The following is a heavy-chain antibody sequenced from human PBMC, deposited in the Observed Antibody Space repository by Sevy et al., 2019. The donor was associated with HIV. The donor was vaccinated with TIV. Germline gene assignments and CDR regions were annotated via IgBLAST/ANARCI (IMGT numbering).Heavy chain of an antibody. D-gene: IGHD3-10*02. V-gene: IGHV3-74*01. CDR3: ASASVRGVIINHLEY. J-gene: IGHJ4*02. Sequence: GGSLRLSCAASGFTFSSYWMYWVRQAPGKGLVWVSRINSDGIITSYADSVKGRFTISRDNAKNTLYLQMNSLRAEDTAVYYCASASVRGVIINHLEYWGQGTLVTVSS. CDR2: INSDGIIT. CDR1: GFTFSSYW.